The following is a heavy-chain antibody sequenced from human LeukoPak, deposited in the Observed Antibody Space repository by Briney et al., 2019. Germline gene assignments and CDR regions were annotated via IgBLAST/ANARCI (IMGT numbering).Heavy chain of an antibody. V-gene: IGHV3-48*03. J-gene: IGHJ3*02. CDR3: GASRQYVGAFDI. D-gene: IGHD3-16*01. CDR1: GFTFSSYE. Sequence: PGGSLRLSCAASGFTFSSYELYWVRQAPGKGLKWISYISSSSTIIKYADSVRGRFTISRDDARESLYLQMSSLRADDTAIYYCGASRQYVGAFDIWGQGTLVTVSS. CDR2: ISSSSTII.